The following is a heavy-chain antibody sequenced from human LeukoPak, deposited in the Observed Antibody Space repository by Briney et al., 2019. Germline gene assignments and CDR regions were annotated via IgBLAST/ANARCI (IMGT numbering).Heavy chain of an antibody. J-gene: IGHJ4*02. CDR2: IYYSGNT. CDR3: ARGSGYVLRYFDWLFFFDY. V-gene: IGHV4-59*01. D-gene: IGHD3-9*01. Sequence: SETLSLTCTVSDGSISSYYWSWIRQPPGKGLEWIGYIYYSGNTNYNPSLKSRVTISVDTSKNQFSLKLNSVTAADTAVYYCARGSGYVLRYFDWLFFFDYWGQGTLVTVSS. CDR1: DGSISSYY.